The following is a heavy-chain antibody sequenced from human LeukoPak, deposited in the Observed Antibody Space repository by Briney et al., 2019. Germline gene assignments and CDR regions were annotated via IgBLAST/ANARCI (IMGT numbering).Heavy chain of an antibody. Sequence: GGSLRLSCVASGFTFNNYGTHWVRQAPGQGLEWVTFVHNDGSGEFYADSVKGRFTISRDNSKNTLYLQMTSLRAEDTAVYYCARGLGYYGPGSTIDFWGQGPLVTVSS. V-gene: IGHV3-30*02. D-gene: IGHD3-10*01. CDR2: VHNDGSGE. CDR3: ARGLGYYGPGSTIDF. CDR1: GFTFNNYG. J-gene: IGHJ4*02.